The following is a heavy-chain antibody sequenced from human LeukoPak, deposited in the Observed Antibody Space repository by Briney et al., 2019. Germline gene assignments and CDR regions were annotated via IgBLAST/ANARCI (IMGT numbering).Heavy chain of an antibody. CDR2: ISYDGYDN. CDR3: AKGDWTGTPGHV. V-gene: IGHV3-30-3*01. J-gene: IGHJ6*04. D-gene: IGHD1-1*01. Sequence: GGSLRLSCAASGFTFNEYAMYWVRQTPGKGLEWVALISYDGYDNSYADSVRGRFTISRDNSKNTLYLQMNSLRAEDTAVYYCAKGDWTGTPGHVWGKGTTVTVSS. CDR1: GFTFNEYA.